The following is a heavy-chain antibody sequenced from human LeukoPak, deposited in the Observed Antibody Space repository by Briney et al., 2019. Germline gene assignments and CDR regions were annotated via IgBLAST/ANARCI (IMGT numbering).Heavy chain of an antibody. CDR3: ATTTSAQLPIGY. Sequence: GSLRLSCAASGFTFSSYSMNWVRQAPGKGLEWVSYISSSSSTIYYADSVKGRFTISRDNAKNSLYLQMNSLRAEDTAVYYCATTTSAQLPIGYWGQGTLVTVSS. V-gene: IGHV3-48*01. J-gene: IGHJ4*02. CDR1: GFTFSSYS. D-gene: IGHD5-18*01. CDR2: ISSSSSTI.